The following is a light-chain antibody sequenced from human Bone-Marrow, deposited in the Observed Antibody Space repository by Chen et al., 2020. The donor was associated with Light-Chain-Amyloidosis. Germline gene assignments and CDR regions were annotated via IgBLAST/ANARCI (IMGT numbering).Light chain of an antibody. CDR1: NIGSTS. Sequence: SYVLTQPSSVSVAPGQTATIACGGNNIGSTSVHWYQQTPGQAPLLVFYDDSDRPSVIPDPLSCSDPGNAATRTISRVEAGDEADYYCQVWDRSSDRPVFGGGTKLTVL. J-gene: IGLJ3*02. V-gene: IGLV3-21*02. CDR2: DDS. CDR3: QVWDRSSDRPV.